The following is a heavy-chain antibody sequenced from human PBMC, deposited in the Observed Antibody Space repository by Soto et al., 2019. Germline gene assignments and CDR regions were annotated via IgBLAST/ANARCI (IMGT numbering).Heavy chain of an antibody. CDR2: IYPGDSDT. CDR3: ARHFGYCTSTSCYHHFDY. V-gene: IGHV5-51*01. J-gene: IGHJ4*02. D-gene: IGHD2-2*03. Sequence: GESLKISCKGSGYSFTTYWIGWVRQMPGKGLEWMGIIYPGDSDTRYSPSFQGQVTISADKSISTAYLQWSSLKASDTAMYYCARHFGYCTSTSCYHHFDYWGQGTLVTVSS. CDR1: GYSFTTYW.